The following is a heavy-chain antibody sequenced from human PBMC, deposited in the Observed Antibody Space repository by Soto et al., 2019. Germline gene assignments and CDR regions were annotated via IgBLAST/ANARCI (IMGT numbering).Heavy chain of an antibody. CDR3: ARAHEVAWFDS. D-gene: IGHD2-15*01. CDR1: GFSFSSYT. CDR2: ITNRGTHT. J-gene: IGHJ5*01. V-gene: IGHV3-21*01. Sequence: EVQLVESGGGLVKPGESLRLSCAASGFSFSSYTMNWVRQAPGKGLQWVSSITNRGTHTYSADSVKGRFTISRDNDKNSLYLQMNNLRAEDTASYFCARAHEVAWFDSWGLGNLVTVTA.